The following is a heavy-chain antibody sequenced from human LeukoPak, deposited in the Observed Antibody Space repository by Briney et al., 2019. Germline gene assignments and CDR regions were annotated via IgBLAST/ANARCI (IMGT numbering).Heavy chain of an antibody. D-gene: IGHD3-10*01. V-gene: IGHV5-51*01. CDR3: ARLGGLTGLNYSDY. J-gene: IGHJ4*02. CDR1: GYSFASYW. CDR2: IYPGDSDT. Sequence: GESLKISCQGSGYSFASYWIAWVRQMPGKGLEWMGIIYPGDSDTRYSPSFQGQVTISADKSITAAYLQWSSLKASDTAMYYCARLGGLTGLNYSDYWGQGTLVIVSS.